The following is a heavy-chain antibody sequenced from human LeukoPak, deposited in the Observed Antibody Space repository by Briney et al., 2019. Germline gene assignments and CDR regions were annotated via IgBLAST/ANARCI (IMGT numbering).Heavy chain of an antibody. CDR3: ARFDSLSEEEYGMDV. CDR1: GGTFSSYG. J-gene: IGHJ6*02. V-gene: IGHV1-69*04. D-gene: IGHD3-22*01. CDR2: IIPIIGKT. Sequence: RASVKVSCKASGGTFSSYGISWVRQAPGQGLEWMGKIIPIIGKTNYAQKFQGRVTITADKSTNTAYMELSSLRSEDTVVYYCARFDSLSEEEYGMDVWGQGTTLTVSS.